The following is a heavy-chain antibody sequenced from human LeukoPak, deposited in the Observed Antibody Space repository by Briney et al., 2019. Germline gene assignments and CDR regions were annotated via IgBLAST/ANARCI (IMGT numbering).Heavy chain of an antibody. V-gene: IGHV3-13*01. CDR2: IGNAGDT. CDR1: VFTFSSYD. J-gene: IGHJ2*01. CDR3: ARDSFSRAALLGYFDL. D-gene: IGHD2-15*01. Sequence: GVSVRLPCAACVFTFSSYDMHWVRHATGKGREGVLAIGNAGDTYYTGYVKGRFTIYRENAKNSMYLTTNSLRAEDTAVYYCARDSFSRAALLGYFDLWGRGTLVTVSS.